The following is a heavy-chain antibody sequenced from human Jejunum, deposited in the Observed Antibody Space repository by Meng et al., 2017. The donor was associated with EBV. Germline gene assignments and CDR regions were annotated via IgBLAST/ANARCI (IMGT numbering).Heavy chain of an antibody. CDR3: ARDQNGSYFAY. J-gene: IGHJ4*02. CDR1: GGSVSSGGYY. CDR2: IYNSEST. Sequence: QGQLQESGPGLGKPSETLSLTCTVSGGSVSSGGYYWSWIRQPPGKGLEWIGYIYNSESTNYKSSLKSRVTISADTSKNQFSLRLSSVTAADTAVYYCARDQNGSYFAYWGQGTLVTVSS. V-gene: IGHV4-61*08. D-gene: IGHD1-26*01.